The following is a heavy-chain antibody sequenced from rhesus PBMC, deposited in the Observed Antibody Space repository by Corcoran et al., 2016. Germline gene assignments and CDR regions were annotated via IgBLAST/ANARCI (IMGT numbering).Heavy chain of an antibody. CDR3: ARESYSGYSSDSYFDY. J-gene: IGHJ4*01. Sequence: QVQLQESGPGLVKPSETLSLTCAVSGGSISSNYWRWIRQPPGKGLEWIGRIYGSGGSTDYNPTLKSRGTISTDTSKNQCSLKLSSVTAADTAVYYCARESYSGYSSDSYFDYWGQGVLVTVSS. V-gene: IGHV4-160*01. CDR1: GGSISSNY. CDR2: IYGSGGST. D-gene: IGHD5-24*01.